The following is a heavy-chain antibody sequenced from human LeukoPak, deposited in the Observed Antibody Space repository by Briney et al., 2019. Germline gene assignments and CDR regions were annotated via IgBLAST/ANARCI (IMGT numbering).Heavy chain of an antibody. D-gene: IGHD3-22*01. CDR2: ISSSSSYI. CDR1: GFTFSSYS. J-gene: IGHJ6*02. Sequence: GGSLRLSCAASGFTFSSYSMNWVRQAPGKGLEWVPSISSSSSYIYYADSVKGRFTISRDNAKNSLYLQMNSLRAEDTAVYYCARDLYYDSSGPDYYYGMDVWGQGTTVTVSS. V-gene: IGHV3-21*01. CDR3: ARDLYYDSSGPDYYYGMDV.